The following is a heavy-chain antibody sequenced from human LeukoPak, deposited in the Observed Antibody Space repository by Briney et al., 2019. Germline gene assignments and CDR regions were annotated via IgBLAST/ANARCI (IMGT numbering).Heavy chain of an antibody. J-gene: IGHJ4*02. V-gene: IGHV3-33*01. CDR1: GFTFSSYG. CDR2: IWYDGSNK. Sequence: GGSLRLYCAASGFTFSSYGMHWVRQAPGKGLEWVTDIWYDGSNKYYADSVKGRFTISRDNSKNTLYLQMNSLRAEDTAVYYCARDADILTGLGYFDDWGQGTLVTVSS. CDR3: ARDADILTGLGYFDD. D-gene: IGHD3-9*01.